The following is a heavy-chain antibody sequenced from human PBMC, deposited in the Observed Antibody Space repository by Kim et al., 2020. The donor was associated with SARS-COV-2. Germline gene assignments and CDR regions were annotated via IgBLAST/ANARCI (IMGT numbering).Heavy chain of an antibody. CDR3: AREWGLTMSPFDY. Sequence: SVKVSCKSSGGTFSSYAISFFLQSPGQWLYLILFIIPIFFTANYAHNFQFRVTITSYESTSTAYMELSSLRSEDTAVYYCAREWGLTMSPFDYWGQGTL. CDR1: GGTFSSYA. D-gene: IGHD3-10*02. V-gene: IGHV1-69*13. CDR2: IIPIFFTA. J-gene: IGHJ4*02.